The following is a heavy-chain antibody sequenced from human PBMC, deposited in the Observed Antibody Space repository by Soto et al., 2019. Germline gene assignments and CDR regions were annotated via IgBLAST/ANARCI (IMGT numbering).Heavy chain of an antibody. D-gene: IGHD5-12*01. CDR1: GGTLSSDS. Sequence: QVQLVQSGAELKKPGSSVKVSCMSSGGTLSSDSFSWVRQAPGQGLEWMGRIIPVLGIPNYAQKFQGRLTIRADRSTTTGYMELSSLTYEDTAVYYCARVVDFYFDDWGQGTMVTVSS. V-gene: IGHV1-69*02. CDR3: ARVVDFYFDD. CDR2: IIPVLGIP. J-gene: IGHJ4*02.